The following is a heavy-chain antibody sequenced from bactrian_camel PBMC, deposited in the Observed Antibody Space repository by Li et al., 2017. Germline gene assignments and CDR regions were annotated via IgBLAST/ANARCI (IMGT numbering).Heavy chain of an antibody. CDR2: ISAGGRTT. CDR3: TKDERS. Sequence: VQLVESGGGLVQPGGSLTLSCAASGFAFSWYAMSWVRQAPGKGLETVSTISAGGRTTYTADFVKGRFTISGDNAKSTLYLQMNGLKTEDTATYYCTKDERSRGQGTQVTVS. V-gene: IGHV3S31*01. D-gene: IGHD6*01. J-gene: IGHJ4*01. CDR1: GFAFSWYA.